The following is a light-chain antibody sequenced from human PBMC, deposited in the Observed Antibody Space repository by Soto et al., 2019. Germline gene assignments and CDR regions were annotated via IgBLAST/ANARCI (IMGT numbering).Light chain of an antibody. CDR3: QQYGNSLWT. J-gene: IGKJ1*01. Sequence: EIVLTQSPGTLSLSPGEGATLSCRASQTVNSRYLSWYQQKPGQAPRLLIYGASSRAIGIPDRFSGSGSGTDFTLSIIRLEPEDFAMYYCQQYGNSLWTFGQGTKVAI. V-gene: IGKV3-20*01. CDR2: GAS. CDR1: QTVNSRY.